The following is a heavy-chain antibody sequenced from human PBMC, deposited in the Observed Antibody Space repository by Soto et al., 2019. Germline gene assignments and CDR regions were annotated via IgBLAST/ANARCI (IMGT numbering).Heavy chain of an antibody. CDR2: VYHTGRT. CDR1: GGSFKSGRYS. V-gene: IGHV4-61*01. Sequence: SETLALTSTVSGGSFKSGRYSWSWIRQPPGKRLEWIGYVYHTGRTSYNPSLKSRVSISMDTSKNQFSLNLDSVTAADTAVYFCARDFAYFDSWGQGTVGTVAS. J-gene: IGHJ4*02. CDR3: ARDFAYFDS. D-gene: IGHD3-3*01.